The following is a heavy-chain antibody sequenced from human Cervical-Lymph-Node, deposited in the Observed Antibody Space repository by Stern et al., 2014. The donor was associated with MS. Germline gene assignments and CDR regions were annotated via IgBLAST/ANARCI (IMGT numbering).Heavy chain of an antibody. Sequence: QLVQSGAEVKQPAASVKVSCKASGYTFTSYGISWVRQAPGQGLEWVGWITTYNGNTNYAQRLQGRVTMTTDTSTSTAYMELRSMRSDDTAVYYCAREGMHTALDYWGQGTLVTVSS. CDR2: ITTYNGNT. J-gene: IGHJ4*02. D-gene: IGHD5-18*01. V-gene: IGHV1-18*01. CDR1: GYTFTSYG. CDR3: AREGMHTALDY.